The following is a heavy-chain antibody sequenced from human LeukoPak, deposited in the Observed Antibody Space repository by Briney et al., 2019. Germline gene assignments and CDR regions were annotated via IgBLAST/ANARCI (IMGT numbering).Heavy chain of an antibody. Sequence: SETLSLTCAVYGGSFSGYYWSWIRQPPGKGLEWIGEINHSGSTNYNPSLKSRVTISVDTSKNQFSLKLSSVTAADTAVYYCARDYRHYDRSGYYYYWGQGTLVTVSS. CDR2: INHSGST. D-gene: IGHD3-22*01. CDR1: GGSFSGYY. V-gene: IGHV4-34*01. CDR3: ARDYRHYDRSGYYYY. J-gene: IGHJ4*02.